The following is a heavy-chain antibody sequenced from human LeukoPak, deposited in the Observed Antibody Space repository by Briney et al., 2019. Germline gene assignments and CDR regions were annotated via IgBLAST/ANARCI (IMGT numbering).Heavy chain of an antibody. D-gene: IGHD2-15*01. CDR1: GYTLTELS. Sequence: ASVKVSCKVSGYTLTELSMHWVRQAPGKGLEWMGGFDPEDGETIYAQKFQGRVTMAEDTSTDTAYMELSSLRSEDTAVYYCATDQEYSHAAFDIWGQGTMVTVSS. V-gene: IGHV1-24*01. CDR2: FDPEDGET. CDR3: ATDQEYSHAAFDI. J-gene: IGHJ3*02.